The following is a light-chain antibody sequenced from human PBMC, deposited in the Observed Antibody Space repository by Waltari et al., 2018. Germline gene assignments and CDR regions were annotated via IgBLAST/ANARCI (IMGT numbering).Light chain of an antibody. CDR2: KDP. CDR3: QSADSSGSVV. Sequence: SFELTQPPSLSVSPGQTARITCSGDALSKQYAHWHQQRPGLAPVLVICKDPERPSGITELFSGSSSGTTVTLTISGVQAEDEADYYCQSADSSGSVVFGGGTKLTVL. CDR1: ALSKQY. V-gene: IGLV3-25*03. J-gene: IGLJ2*01.